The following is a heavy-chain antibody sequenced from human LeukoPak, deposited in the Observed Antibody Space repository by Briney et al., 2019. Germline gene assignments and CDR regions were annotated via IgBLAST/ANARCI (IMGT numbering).Heavy chain of an antibody. Sequence: ASVKVSCKASGYTFTGYYMHWVRQAPGQGLEWMGWINPNSGGTNYAQKFQGRVTMTRDTSISTAYMELSRLRSDDTAVYYCARTSRLDSSGYVYWGQGTLVTVSS. D-gene: IGHD3-22*01. CDR2: INPNSGGT. J-gene: IGHJ4*02. CDR3: ARTSRLDSSGYVY. V-gene: IGHV1-2*02. CDR1: GYTFTGYY.